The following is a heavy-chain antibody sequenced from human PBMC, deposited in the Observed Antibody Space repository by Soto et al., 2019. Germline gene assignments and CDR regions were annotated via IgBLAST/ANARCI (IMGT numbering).Heavy chain of an antibody. Sequence: SVGFCGSRIIKKQGKGLEWIGYIYYSGSTNYNPSLKSRVTISVDTSKNQFSLKLSSVTAADTAFYYCAEENRSGWYVFAYRGQRTLVPVSS. D-gene: IGHD6-19*01. V-gene: IGHV4-61*08. CDR2: IYYSGST. J-gene: IGHJ4*02. CDR3: AEENRSGWYVFAY. CDR1: SVGFC.